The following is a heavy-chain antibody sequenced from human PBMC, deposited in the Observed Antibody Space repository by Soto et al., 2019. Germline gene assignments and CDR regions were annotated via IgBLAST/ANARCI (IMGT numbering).Heavy chain of an antibody. CDR3: ARSEGKYSGYGGYYYYMDV. J-gene: IGHJ6*03. CDR2: IGTAGDT. D-gene: IGHD5-12*01. Sequence: GGSLRLSCAASGFTFSSYDMHWVRQATGKGLEWVSAIGTAGDTYYPGSVKGRFTISRENAKNSLYLQMNSLRAGDTAVYYCARSEGKYSGYGGYYYYMDVWGKGTTVTVSS. CDR1: GFTFSSYD. V-gene: IGHV3-13*01.